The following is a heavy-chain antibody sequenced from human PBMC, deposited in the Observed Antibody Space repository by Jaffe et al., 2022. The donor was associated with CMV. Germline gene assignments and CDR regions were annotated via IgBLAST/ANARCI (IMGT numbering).Heavy chain of an antibody. CDR2: IYYSGST. D-gene: IGHD3-16*02. J-gene: IGHJ4*02. V-gene: IGHV4-59*08. CDR3: ARSALMDYVWGSYPTLLAYFDY. Sequence: QVQLQESGPGLVKPSETLSLTCTVSGGSISSYYWSWIRQPPGKGLEWIGYIYYSGSTNYNPSLKSRVTISVDTSKNQFSLKLSSVTAADTAVYYCARSALMDYVWGSYPTLLAYFDYWGQGTLVTVSS. CDR1: GGSISSYY.